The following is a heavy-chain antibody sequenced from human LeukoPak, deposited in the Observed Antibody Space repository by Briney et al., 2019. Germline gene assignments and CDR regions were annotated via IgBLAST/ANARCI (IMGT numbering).Heavy chain of an antibody. V-gene: IGHV3-48*01. CDR3: ARNGDYDPTHPYYYYYMDV. J-gene: IGHJ6*03. CDR1: GFTFSSYG. Sequence: GGSLRLSCAASGFTFSSYGMTWVRQAPGKGLEWVSYISSSSSTIYYADSVKGRFTISRDNAKNSLYLQLNSLRAEDTAVYYCARNGDYDPTHPYYYYYMDVWGKGTTVTISS. CDR2: ISSSSSTI. D-gene: IGHD4-17*01.